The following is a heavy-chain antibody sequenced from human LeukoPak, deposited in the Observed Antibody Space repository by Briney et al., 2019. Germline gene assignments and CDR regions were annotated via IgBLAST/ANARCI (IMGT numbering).Heavy chain of an antibody. CDR2: ISGSGGST. J-gene: IGHJ6*02. Sequence: GGSLRLSCAAPGFTFSSYAMSWVRQAPGKGLEWVSAISGSGGSTYYADSVKGRFTISRDNSKNTLYLQMNSLRAEDTAVYYCAKEIAAAGTYYYYGMDVWGQGTTVTVSS. CDR3: AKEIAAAGTYYYYGMDV. D-gene: IGHD6-13*01. CDR1: GFTFSSYA. V-gene: IGHV3-23*01.